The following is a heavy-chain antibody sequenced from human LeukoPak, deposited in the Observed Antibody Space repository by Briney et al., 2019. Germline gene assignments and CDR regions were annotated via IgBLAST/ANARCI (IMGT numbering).Heavy chain of an antibody. CDR1: GFPFSSYE. Sequence: GGSLRLSCEGSGFPFSSYEMNWLRQAPGKGLEWVSHIDSGGITIYYADSVKGRFTISRDNAKNSIYLQMDSLRVEDTAIYYCARDSVGHLLDYWGQGTPVTVSS. CDR2: IDSGGITI. CDR3: ARDSVGHLLDY. J-gene: IGHJ4*02. V-gene: IGHV3-48*03.